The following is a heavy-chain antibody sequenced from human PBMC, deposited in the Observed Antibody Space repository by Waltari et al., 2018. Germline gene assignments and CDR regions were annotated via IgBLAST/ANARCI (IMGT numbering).Heavy chain of an antibody. CDR1: GGSISSYY. CDR2: IYYSGST. CDR3: AREVADLYYYYYMGV. J-gene: IGHJ6*03. V-gene: IGHV4-59*01. Sequence: QVQLQESGPGLVKPSETLSLTCTVSGGSISSYYWSWIRQPPGKGLEWIWYIYYSGSTNYTPTLQSRVTISLHTSKHQFSLKLSAVAAADTAVYYCAREVADLYYYYYMGVWGKGTTVTVSS. D-gene: IGHD2-15*01.